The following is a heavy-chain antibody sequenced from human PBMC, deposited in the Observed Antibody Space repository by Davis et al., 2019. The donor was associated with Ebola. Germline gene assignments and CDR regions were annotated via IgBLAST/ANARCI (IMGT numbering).Heavy chain of an antibody. CDR2: IIPIFGTA. CDR1: GGTFSSYA. D-gene: IGHD6-6*01. CDR3: ARDRIGSTFHYYYYGMDV. J-gene: IGHJ6*04. Sequence: AASVKVSCKASGGTFSSYAISWVRQAPGQGLEWMGGIIPIFGTANYAQKFQGRVTITADESTSTAYMELSSLRAEDTAVYYCARDRIGSTFHYYYYGMDVWGEGTTVTGSS. V-gene: IGHV1-69*13.